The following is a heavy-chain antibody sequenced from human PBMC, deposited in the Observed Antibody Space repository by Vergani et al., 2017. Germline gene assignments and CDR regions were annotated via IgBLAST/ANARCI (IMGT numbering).Heavy chain of an antibody. CDR2: IYHSGRT. Sequence: QLQLQESGSGLVTPSQTLSLTCAVSGGSISSGGYSWSWVRQPPGKGLEWIGYIYHSGRTYYNPSLKSRVTISVDRSKNQFSLKLSSVTAADTAVYYCARSGSDGYEFGYWGQGTLVTVSS. J-gene: IGHJ4*02. CDR3: ARSGSDGYEFGY. CDR1: GGSISSGGYS. D-gene: IGHD5-12*01. V-gene: IGHV4-30-2*01.